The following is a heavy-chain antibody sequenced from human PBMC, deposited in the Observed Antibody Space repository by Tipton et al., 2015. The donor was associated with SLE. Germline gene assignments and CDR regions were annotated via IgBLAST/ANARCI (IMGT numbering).Heavy chain of an antibody. D-gene: IGHD2-15*01. Sequence: TLSLTCAVSGGSISSDNWWSWVRQPPGKGLEWIGEIYHSGSTYYNPSLKSRVTISVDTSKNQFSLKLSSVTAADTAVYYCARAEGSWDAFDIWGQGTMVTVSS. CDR2: IYHSGST. V-gene: IGHV4-4*02. J-gene: IGHJ3*02. CDR3: ARAEGSWDAFDI. CDR1: GGSISSDNW.